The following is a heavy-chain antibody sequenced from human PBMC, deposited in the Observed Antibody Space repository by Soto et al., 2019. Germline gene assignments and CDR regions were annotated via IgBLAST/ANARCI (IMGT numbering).Heavy chain of an antibody. CDR1: GYTFTSYY. Sequence: ASVKVSCKASGYTFTSYYMHWVRQAPGQGLEWMGIINPSGGSTSYAQKFQGRVTMTRDTSTSTVYIELSSLRSEDTAVYYCARDLGITISTPDYYYYYGMDVWGQGTTVTVSS. CDR2: INPSGGST. D-gene: IGHD3-3*01. V-gene: IGHV1-46*01. CDR3: ARDLGITISTPDYYYYYGMDV. J-gene: IGHJ6*02.